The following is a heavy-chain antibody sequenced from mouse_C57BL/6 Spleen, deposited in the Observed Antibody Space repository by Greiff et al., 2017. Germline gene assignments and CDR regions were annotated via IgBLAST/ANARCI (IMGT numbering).Heavy chain of an antibody. CDR1: GYTFTDYY. CDR3: ARLREGSMGY. J-gene: IGHJ4*01. Sequence: EVQLQQSGPELVKPGASVKISCKASGYTFTDYYMNWVKQSHGKSLEWIGDINPNNGGTSYNQKFKGKATLTVDKSSSTAYMELRSLTSEDSAVYYCARLREGSMGYWGQGTSVTVSS. V-gene: IGHV1-26*01. CDR2: INPNNGGT.